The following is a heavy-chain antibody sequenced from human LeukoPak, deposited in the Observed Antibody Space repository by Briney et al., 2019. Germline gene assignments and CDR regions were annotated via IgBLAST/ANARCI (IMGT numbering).Heavy chain of an antibody. Sequence: GGSLRLSCAASGFTFSSNWMHWVRQAPGKGLVWISRINGDGRIIEHAESVKGRFTISRDNAKNSLYLQMNSLRAEDTALYYCAKDTGHLVREGHYFDYWGQGTLVTVSS. J-gene: IGHJ4*02. CDR1: GFTFSSNW. V-gene: IGHV3-74*03. CDR2: INGDGRII. D-gene: IGHD3-10*01. CDR3: AKDTGHLVREGHYFDY.